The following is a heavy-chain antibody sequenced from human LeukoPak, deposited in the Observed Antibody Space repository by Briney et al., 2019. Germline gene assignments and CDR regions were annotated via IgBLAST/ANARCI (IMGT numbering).Heavy chain of an antibody. CDR2: IRYDGSNK. CDR3: AKAGPLPSRPITIFGVVITRKYYFDY. CDR1: GFTFSSYA. V-gene: IGHV3-30*02. J-gene: IGHJ4*02. Sequence: PGGSLRLSCAASGFTFSSYAMHWVRQAPGKGLEWVAFIRYDGSNKYYADSVKGRFTISRDNSKNTLYLQMNSLRAEDTAVYYCAKAGPLPSRPITIFGVVITRKYYFDYWGQGTLVTVSS. D-gene: IGHD3-3*01.